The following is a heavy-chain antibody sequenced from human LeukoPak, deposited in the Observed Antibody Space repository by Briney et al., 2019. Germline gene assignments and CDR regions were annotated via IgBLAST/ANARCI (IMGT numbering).Heavy chain of an antibody. Sequence: ASVKVSCKASGYTFTSYYMHWVRQAPGQGLEWMGIINPSGGSTSYAQKFQGRVTMTEDTSTDTAYMELSSLRSEDTAVYYCATSRGDYYYYMDVWGKGTTVTVSS. J-gene: IGHJ6*03. CDR3: ATSRGDYYYYMDV. V-gene: IGHV1-46*01. CDR1: GYTFTSYY. CDR2: INPSGGST. D-gene: IGHD4-17*01.